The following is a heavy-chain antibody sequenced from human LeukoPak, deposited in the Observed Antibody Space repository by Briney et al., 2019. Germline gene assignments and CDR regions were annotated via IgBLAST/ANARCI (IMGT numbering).Heavy chain of an antibody. Sequence: GGSLRLSCAASGFTVSSNYMSWVRQAPGKGLEWVSVIYSGGSTYYADSVKGRFTISRDNSKNTLYLQMNSLRAEDTAVYYCARSPDYGDYYYYMDVWGKGTTVIVSS. CDR1: GFTVSSNY. J-gene: IGHJ6*03. D-gene: IGHD4-17*01. CDR2: IYSGGST. V-gene: IGHV3-66*02. CDR3: ARSPDYGDYYYYMDV.